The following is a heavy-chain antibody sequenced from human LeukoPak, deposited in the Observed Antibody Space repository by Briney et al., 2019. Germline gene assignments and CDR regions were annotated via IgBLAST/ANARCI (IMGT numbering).Heavy chain of an antibody. CDR1: GFTFSSYS. CDR3: ARDPSVVPVAVNWFDP. V-gene: IGHV3-21*01. CDR2: ISSTGTYI. Sequence: GGSLRLSCAASGFTFSSYSMNWVRQAPGKGLEWVSSISSTGTYIYYADSVKRRFTISRDNAKNSLYLQMNSLRAEDTAVYYCARDPSVVPVAVNWFDPWGLGTLVTVSS. D-gene: IGHD2-2*01. J-gene: IGHJ5*02.